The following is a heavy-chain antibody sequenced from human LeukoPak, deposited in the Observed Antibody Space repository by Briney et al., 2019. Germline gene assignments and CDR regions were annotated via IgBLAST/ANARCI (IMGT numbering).Heavy chain of an antibody. CDR2: IFYSGST. V-gene: IGHV4-59*01. J-gene: IGHJ4*02. CDR3: ARSPYYDFWSGYYKHFDN. CDR1: DVSISSYF. D-gene: IGHD3-3*01. Sequence: SETLSLTCTVSDVSISSYFWSWIRQPPGQGLECIGYIFYSGSTKYDPSLKSRVTMSVDMSKNQFTLKLSSVTAADTAVYYCARSPYYDFWSGYYKHFDNWSQGTLVTVSS.